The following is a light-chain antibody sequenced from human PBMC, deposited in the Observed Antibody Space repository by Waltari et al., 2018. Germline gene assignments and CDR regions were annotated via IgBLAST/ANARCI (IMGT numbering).Light chain of an antibody. CDR1: GSNIGSNS. Sequence: QSVLTQPPSASGTPGQRVTISCSGSGSNIGSNSVNWFQQVPGTAPKLLFYRNNQCPSWVPDLFSGSKSGTSASLAISGLQSEDEADYYCAAWDDSLNGYVFGTGTKVTVL. J-gene: IGLJ1*01. CDR2: RNN. CDR3: AAWDDSLNGYV. V-gene: IGLV1-44*01.